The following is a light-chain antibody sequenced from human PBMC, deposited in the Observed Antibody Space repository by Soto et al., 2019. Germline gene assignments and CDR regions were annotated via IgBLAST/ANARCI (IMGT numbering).Light chain of an antibody. CDR2: DVT. Sequence: QSLLSQPASLSGSPGPSITISCTGTSSDVGGFEYVSWYQHQPGKAPKLIIYDVTKRPSGVSNRFSGSKSGNTASLTISGIQAEDEGDYYCGSITRSSTSVFGTGTKVTVL. CDR3: GSITRSSTSV. J-gene: IGLJ1*01. V-gene: IGLV2-14*01. CDR1: SSDVGGFEY.